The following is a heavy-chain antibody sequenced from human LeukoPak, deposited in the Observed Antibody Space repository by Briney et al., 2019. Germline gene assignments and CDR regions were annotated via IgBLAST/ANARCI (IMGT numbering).Heavy chain of an antibody. V-gene: IGHV3-23*01. J-gene: IGHJ1*01. CDR3: AKRRDYCSGGTCGSEYFQH. Sequence: PGGSLRLSCEASGFTFSIYAMTWVRQAPGKGLEWVSAISGSGHVSPYADSVKGRFTISRDNSKNTVHLQMNSLRVEDTAVYYCAKRRDYCSGGTCGSEYFQHWGQGTLVTVSS. D-gene: IGHD2-15*01. CDR1: GFTFSIYA. CDR2: ISGSGHVS.